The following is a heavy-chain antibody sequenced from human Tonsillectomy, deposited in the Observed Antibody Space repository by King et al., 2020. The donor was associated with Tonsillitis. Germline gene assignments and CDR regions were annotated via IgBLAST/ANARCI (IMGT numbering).Heavy chain of an antibody. D-gene: IGHD3-9*01. Sequence: VQLVESGGSLVEPGGSLRLSCAASGFSFRTYDMAWVRQAPGKGLEWVSGVCADGGYTFYADSGKGQFTITSDNSKYTLFLQMNSLRPEDTSVYYFAKADDKFDYWGQGTLGTVSS. J-gene: IGHJ4*02. CDR3: AKADDKFDY. CDR1: GFSFRTYD. CDR2: VCADGGYT. V-gene: IGHV3-23*04.